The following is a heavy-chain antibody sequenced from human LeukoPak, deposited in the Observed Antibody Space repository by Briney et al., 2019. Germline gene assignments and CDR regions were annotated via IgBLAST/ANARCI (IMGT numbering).Heavy chain of an antibody. V-gene: IGHV4-59*01. D-gene: IGHD1-26*01. CDR2: IYYSGST. J-gene: IGHJ4*02. CDR1: GGSTSSYY. CDR3: ARVVGATLDY. Sequence: SETLSLTCTVSGGSTSSYYWSWIRQPPGKGLEWIGYIYYSGSTNYNPSLKSRVTISVDTSKSQFSLKLSSVTAADTAVYYCARVVGATLDYWGQGTLVTVSS.